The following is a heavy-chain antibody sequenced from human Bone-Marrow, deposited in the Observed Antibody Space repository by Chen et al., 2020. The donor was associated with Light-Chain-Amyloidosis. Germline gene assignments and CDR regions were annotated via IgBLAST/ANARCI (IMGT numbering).Heavy chain of an antibody. Sequence: EVQLVESGGGVVQPGGSLSLSCAASGFTFDDYAMTWVRQAPGKGLEWVSLISGDGGSTYYADSVKGRFTISRDNSKNSLYLQMNSLRTEDTALYYCAKDKRGSSSSWSHYFDYWGQGTLVTVSS. J-gene: IGHJ4*02. CDR1: GFTFDDYA. CDR3: AKDKRGSSSSWSHYFDY. D-gene: IGHD6-13*01. V-gene: IGHV3-43*02. CDR2: ISGDGGST.